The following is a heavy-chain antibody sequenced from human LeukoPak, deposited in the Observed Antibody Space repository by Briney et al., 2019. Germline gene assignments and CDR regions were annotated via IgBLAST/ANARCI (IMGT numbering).Heavy chain of an antibody. CDR1: GFTFSRYS. J-gene: IGHJ6*04. CDR2: ISTGSSYI. Sequence: KPGGSLRLSCAASGFTFSRYSMNWVRQAPGKGLEWVSSISTGSSYIYYVDSLKGRFTISRDNAKNSLYLQMNSLRAEDTAVYYCAELGITMIGGVWGKGTTVTISS. CDR3: AELGITMIGGV. V-gene: IGHV3-21*06. D-gene: IGHD3-10*02.